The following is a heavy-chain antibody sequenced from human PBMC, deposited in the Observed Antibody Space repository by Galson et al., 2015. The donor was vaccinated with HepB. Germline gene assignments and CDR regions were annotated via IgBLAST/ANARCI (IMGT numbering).Heavy chain of an antibody. J-gene: IGHJ6*03. CDR2: MNPNSGNT. Sequence: SVKVSCKASGYTFTSYDINWVRQATGQGLEWMGWMNPNSGNTGYAQKFQGRVTMTRNTSISTAYMELSSLRSEDTAVYYCARGAVPAAIPNYYYYMDVWGKGTTVTVSS. CDR3: ARGAVPAAIPNYYYYMDV. V-gene: IGHV1-8*01. CDR1: GYTFTSYD. D-gene: IGHD2-2*02.